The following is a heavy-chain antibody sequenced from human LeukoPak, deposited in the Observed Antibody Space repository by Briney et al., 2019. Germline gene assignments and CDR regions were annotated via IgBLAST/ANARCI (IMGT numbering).Heavy chain of an antibody. CDR2: ISWDGGST. D-gene: IGHD3-9*01. J-gene: IGHJ4*02. Sequence: TGGSLRLSCAASGFTFDDYAMHWVRQAPGKGLEWVSLISWDGGSTYYADSVKGRFTISRDNSKNSLYLQMNSLRAEDTALYYCAKDTGILRYFDWSYFDYWGQGTLVTVSS. CDR3: AKDTGILRYFDWSYFDY. CDR1: GFTFDDYA. V-gene: IGHV3-43D*03.